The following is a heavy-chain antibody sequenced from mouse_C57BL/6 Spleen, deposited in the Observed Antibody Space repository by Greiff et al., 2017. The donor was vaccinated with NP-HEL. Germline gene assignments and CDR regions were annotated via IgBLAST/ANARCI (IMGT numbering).Heavy chain of an antibody. V-gene: IGHV3-1*01. CDR3: ARFYGNYWYFDV. Sequence: EVQVVESGPGMVKPSQSLSLTCTVTGYSITSGYDWHWIRHFPGNKLEWMGYISYSGSTNYNPSLKSRISITHDTSKNHFFLKLNSVTTEDTATYYCARFYGNYWYFDVWGTGTTVTVSS. CDR2: ISYSGST. CDR1: GYSITSGYD. J-gene: IGHJ1*03. D-gene: IGHD2-1*01.